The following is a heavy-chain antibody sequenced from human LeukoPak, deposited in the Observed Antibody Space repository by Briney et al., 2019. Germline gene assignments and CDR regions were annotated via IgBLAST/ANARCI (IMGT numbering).Heavy chain of an antibody. CDR3: ARDRRDYYGSGSHPEAFDI. D-gene: IGHD3-10*01. J-gene: IGHJ3*02. CDR1: GGTLSSYA. CDR2: IIPIFGTA. V-gene: IGHV1-69*13. Sequence: SVKVSCKASGGTLSSYAISWVRQAPGQGLEWMGGIIPIFGTANYAQKFQGRVTITADESTSTAYMELGSLRSEDTAVYYCARDRRDYYGSGSHPEAFDIWGQGTMVTVSS.